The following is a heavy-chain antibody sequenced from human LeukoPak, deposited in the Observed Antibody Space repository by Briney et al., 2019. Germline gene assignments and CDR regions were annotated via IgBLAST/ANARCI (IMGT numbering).Heavy chain of an antibody. CDR2: INPNSGGT. D-gene: IGHD6-13*01. J-gene: IGHJ4*02. Sequence: ASVKVSCKASGYTFTGYYMHWVRQAPGQGLEWMGWINPNSGGTNYAQKFQGRVTMTRDTSISTAYMELSRLRSEDTAVYYCARESDQQYTSIAAADTFDYWGQGTLVTVSS. CDR3: ARESDQQYTSIAAADTFDY. V-gene: IGHV1-2*02. CDR1: GYTFTGYY.